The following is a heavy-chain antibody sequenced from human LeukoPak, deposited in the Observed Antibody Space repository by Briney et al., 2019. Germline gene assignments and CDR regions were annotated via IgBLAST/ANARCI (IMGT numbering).Heavy chain of an antibody. CDR1: GGSISSSSYY. CDR2: IYYSGST. D-gene: IGHD5-12*01. J-gene: IGHJ4*02. Sequence: PSETLSLTCTVSGGSISSSSYYWGWIRQPPGKGLEWIGSIYYSGSTYYNPSLKSRVTISVDTSKNQFSLKLSSVTAADTAVYYCARLRQIGYDPPIDYWGQGTLVTVSS. V-gene: IGHV4-39*01. CDR3: ARLRQIGYDPPIDY.